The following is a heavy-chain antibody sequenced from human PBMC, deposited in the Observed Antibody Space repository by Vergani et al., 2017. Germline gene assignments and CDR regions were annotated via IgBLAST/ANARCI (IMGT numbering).Heavy chain of an antibody. CDR3: ARGTSWYENYYYYMDV. CDR1: GFTFSSYS. D-gene: IGHD6-13*01. Sequence: EVQLLESGGGLVKPGGSLRLSCAASGFTFSSYSMNWVRQAPGKGLEWVSSISSSGSTIYYADSVKGRFTISRDNAKNSLYLQMNSLRAEDTAVYYCARGTSWYENYYYYMDVWGKGTTVTGSS. J-gene: IGHJ6*03. V-gene: IGHV3-21*04. CDR2: ISSSGSTI.